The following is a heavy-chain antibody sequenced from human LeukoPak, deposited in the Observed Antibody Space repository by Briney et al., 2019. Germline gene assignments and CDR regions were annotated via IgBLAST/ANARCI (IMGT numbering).Heavy chain of an antibody. CDR2: IYYSGST. J-gene: IGHJ5*02. D-gene: IGHD3-9*01. CDR3: ARGGPYDILTGYSNNWFDP. V-gene: IGHV4-59*01. CDR1: GGSISSYY. Sequence: PSETLSLTCTVSGGSISSYYWSWIRQPPGKGLEWIGYIYYSGSTNYNPSLKSRVTISVDTSKNQFSLKLSSVTAADTAVYYCARGGPYDILTGYSNNWFDPWGQGTLATVSS.